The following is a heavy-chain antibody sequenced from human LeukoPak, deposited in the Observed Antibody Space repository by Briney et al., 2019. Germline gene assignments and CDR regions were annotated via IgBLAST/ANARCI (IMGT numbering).Heavy chain of an antibody. CDR2: IYYSGTT. CDR1: GGSISSYY. D-gene: IGHD3-10*01. V-gene: IGHV4-59*08. J-gene: IGHJ5*02. Sequence: SETLSLTCTVAGGSISSYYGSWVRQPPGKGREWVGYIYYSGTTNYNPFLNSRVAISVDTSKNQFSLKLSSVTAADTAVYYCARSRREVRGSNWFDPWGQGTLVTVSS. CDR3: ARSRREVRGSNWFDP.